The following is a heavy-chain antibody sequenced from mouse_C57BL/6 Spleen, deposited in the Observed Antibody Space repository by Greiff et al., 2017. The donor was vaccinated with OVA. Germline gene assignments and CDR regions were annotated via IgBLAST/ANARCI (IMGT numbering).Heavy chain of an antibody. V-gene: IGHV1-26*01. Sequence: EVKLMESGPELVKPGASVKISCKASGYTFTDYYMNWVKQSHGKSLEWIGDINPNNGGTSYNQKFKGKATLTVDKSSSTAYMELRSLTSEDSAVYYCARSSGRYAMDYWGQGTSVTVSS. J-gene: IGHJ4*01. CDR2: INPNNGGT. CDR3: ARSSGRYAMDY. CDR1: GYTFTDYY.